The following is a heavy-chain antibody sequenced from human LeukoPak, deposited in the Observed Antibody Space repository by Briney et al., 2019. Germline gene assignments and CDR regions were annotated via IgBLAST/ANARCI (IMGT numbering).Heavy chain of an antibody. CDR2: ISSSGSTI. CDR1: GFTFSSYE. V-gene: IGHV3-48*03. CDR3: ARVAWFLENSPFDY. J-gene: IGHJ4*02. Sequence: GGSLRLSCAASGFTFSSYEMNWVRQAPGKGLEWVSYISSSGSTIYYADSVKGRFTISRDNAKNTLYLQMNSLRAEDTAVYYCARVAWFLENSPFDYWGQGTLVTVSS. D-gene: IGHD3-10*01.